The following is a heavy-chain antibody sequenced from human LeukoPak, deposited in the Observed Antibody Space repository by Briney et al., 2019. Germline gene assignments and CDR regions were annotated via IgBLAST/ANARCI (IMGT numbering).Heavy chain of an antibody. J-gene: IGHJ6*03. Sequence: PGESLSLTCTVSDGSISDYYWSWIRQPPGKGLEWVGNIYSSGSTIYNPSSMNRVITSLDTSRNHSFHKRTPGTTADATVYYCARVTYYYYFYMDVWGKGTTVTVSS. V-gene: IGHV4-4*09. D-gene: IGHD2-21*02. CDR3: ARVTYYYYFYMDV. CDR1: DGSISDYY. CDR2: IYSSGST.